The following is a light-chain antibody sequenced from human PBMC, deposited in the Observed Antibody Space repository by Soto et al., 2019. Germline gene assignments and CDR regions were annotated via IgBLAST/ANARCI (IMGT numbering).Light chain of an antibody. J-gene: IGLJ1*01. Sequence: QSALTQPASVSGSPGQSITISCTGTSSDIGGYHLVSWYQHQSGKAPKLIIYKVSQWPSGVSDRFSASKSGNTASLTISGLQAEDDADYYCCSYAGSKGGYVFGTGPNVTVL. CDR1: SSDIGGYHL. CDR2: KVS. V-gene: IGLV2-23*02. CDR3: CSYAGSKGGYV.